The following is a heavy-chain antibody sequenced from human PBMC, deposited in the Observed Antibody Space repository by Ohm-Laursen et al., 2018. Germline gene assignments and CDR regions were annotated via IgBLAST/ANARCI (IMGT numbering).Heavy chain of an antibody. J-gene: IGHJ4*02. CDR3: AKDDTVTTGYFDY. V-gene: IGHV3-23*01. CDR1: GFNYSSYA. CDR2: ISGSGGST. D-gene: IGHD4-17*01. Sequence: SLRLSCAASGFNYSSYAMSWVRQAPGKGLEWVSAISGSGGSTYYADSLKGRFTISRDNSKNTLYLQMNSLRAEDTAVYYCAKDDTVTTGYFDYWGQGTLVTVSS.